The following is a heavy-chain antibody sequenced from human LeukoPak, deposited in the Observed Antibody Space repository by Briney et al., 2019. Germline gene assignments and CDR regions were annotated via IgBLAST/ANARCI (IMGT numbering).Heavy chain of an antibody. V-gene: IGHV3-21*01. Sequence: PGGSLRFSCAASGFTFSSYSMNWVRQAPGKGLEWVSSISSSSSYIYYADSVKGRFTISRDNAKNSLYLQMNSLRAEDTAVYYCARVRYYGDYVRTPPHYYGMDVWGQGTTVTVSS. CDR3: ARVRYYGDYVRTPPHYYGMDV. CDR1: GFTFSSYS. J-gene: IGHJ6*02. CDR2: ISSSSSYI. D-gene: IGHD4-17*01.